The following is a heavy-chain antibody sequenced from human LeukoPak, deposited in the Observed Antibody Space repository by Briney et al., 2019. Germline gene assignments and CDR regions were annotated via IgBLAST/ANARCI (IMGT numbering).Heavy chain of an antibody. CDR3: ARAVRGVCCFDY. V-gene: IGHV1-2*02. J-gene: IGHJ4*02. CDR2: INPNSGGT. D-gene: IGHD3-10*01. CDR1: RYTFTGYY. Sequence: ASVKVSCKASRYTFTGYYMHWVRQAPGQGLEWMGWINPNSGGTNYAQKFQGRVTMTRDTSISTAYMELSRLRSDDTAVYYCARAVRGVCCFDYWGQGTLVTVSS.